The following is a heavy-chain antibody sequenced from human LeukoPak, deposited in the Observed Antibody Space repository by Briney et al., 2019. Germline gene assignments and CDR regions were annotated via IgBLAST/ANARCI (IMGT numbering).Heavy chain of an antibody. CDR1: GGSFSGYY. Sequence: SETLSLTCAVYGGSFSGYYWSWIRQPPGKGLEWIGEINHSGSTNYNPSLKSRVTISVDTSKNQFSLKLSSVTAADTAVYYCARGGYSYGRHYYYYYYMDVWGKGTTVTVSS. CDR2: INHSGST. V-gene: IGHV4-34*01. D-gene: IGHD5-18*01. CDR3: ARGGYSYGRHYYYYYYMDV. J-gene: IGHJ6*03.